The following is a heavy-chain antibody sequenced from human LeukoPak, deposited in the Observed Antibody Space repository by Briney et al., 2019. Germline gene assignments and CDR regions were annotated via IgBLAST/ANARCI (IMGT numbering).Heavy chain of an antibody. J-gene: IGHJ4*02. D-gene: IGHD2-15*01. V-gene: IGHV3-9*01. CDR2: ISWNSGSI. CDR1: GFTFDDYA. Sequence: AGGSLRLSCAASGFTFDDYAMHWVRQAPGKGLEWVSGISWNSGSIGYADSVKGRFTISRDNAKNSLYLQMNSLRAEDTALYYCAKDKEWVADLYYFDYWGQGTLVTVSS. CDR3: AKDKEWVADLYYFDY.